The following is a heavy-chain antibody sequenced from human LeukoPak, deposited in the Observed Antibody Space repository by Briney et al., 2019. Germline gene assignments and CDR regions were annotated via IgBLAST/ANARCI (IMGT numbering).Heavy chain of an antibody. CDR1: GFTFSSLW. Sequence: PGGSLRLSCAASGFTFSSLWMHWVRQAPGKGLVWVSRINSDGKITIYADSVKGRFTISRDNSKNTLYLQMNSLRAEDTAVYYCAKDGATYYYDSSEDYFDYWGQGTLVTVSS. J-gene: IGHJ4*02. CDR3: AKDGATYYYDSSEDYFDY. V-gene: IGHV3-74*01. CDR2: INSDGKIT. D-gene: IGHD3-22*01.